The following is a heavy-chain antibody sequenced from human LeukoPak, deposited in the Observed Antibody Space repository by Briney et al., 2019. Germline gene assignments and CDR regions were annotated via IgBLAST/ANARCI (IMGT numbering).Heavy chain of an antibody. CDR2: ISYDGTNQ. Sequence: GGSLRLSCAASGFTFSGSAMHWVRQAPGKGLEWVALISYDGTNQYYADSVKGRFTISRDNSKSTVYLQMNGLRIEDTAMYYCARVVATIVVDMEDFQHWGQGTLVAVSS. V-gene: IGHV3-30-3*01. J-gene: IGHJ1*01. D-gene: IGHD5-12*01. CDR3: ARVVATIVVDMEDFQH. CDR1: GFTFSGSA.